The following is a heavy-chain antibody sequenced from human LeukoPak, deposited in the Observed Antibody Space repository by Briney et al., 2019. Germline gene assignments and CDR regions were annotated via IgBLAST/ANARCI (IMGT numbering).Heavy chain of an antibody. D-gene: IGHD3-16*01. J-gene: IGHJ4*02. CDR3: ARVGGEGYFDY. Sequence: ASVKVSCKASGYTFTSYYMHWVRQAPRQGLEWMGIINPSGGSTSYAQKFQGRVTMTRDTSTSTVYMELSSLRSEDTAVYYCARVGGEGYFDYWGQGTLVTVSS. CDR1: GYTFTSYY. CDR2: INPSGGST. V-gene: IGHV1-46*03.